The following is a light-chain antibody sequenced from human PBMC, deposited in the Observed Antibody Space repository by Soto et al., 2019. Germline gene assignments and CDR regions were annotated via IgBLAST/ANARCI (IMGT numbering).Light chain of an antibody. J-gene: IGLJ1*01. CDR3: QSFDSSLRGSV. Sequence: QSLLTHPPSVSGAPGQRVTISCTGGSSNIGAGYDVHWYQQLPGTAPKLLIYDNTNRPSGVPDRFSGSKSGTSASLAITGLQAEDEADYYCQSFDSSLRGSVFGSGTKVTGL. CDR1: SSNIGAGYD. V-gene: IGLV1-40*01. CDR2: DNT.